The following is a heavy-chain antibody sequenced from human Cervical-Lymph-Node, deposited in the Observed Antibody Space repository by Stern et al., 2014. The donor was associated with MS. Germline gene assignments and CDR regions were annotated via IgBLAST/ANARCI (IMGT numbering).Heavy chain of an antibody. V-gene: IGHV3-30-3*01. CDR2: ISHDGSKG. D-gene: IGHD3-10*01. Sequence: QVQLVQSGGGVVQPGRSLRLSCAATGFNFSSYAMPWVRQAPGKGLEWVAVISHDGSKGYYADSVKGRFTISRDNSKNTLFLQVNSLRPEDTADYYCARDLIWFGELDWGAMDVWGHGTTVTVSS. CDR1: GFNFSSYA. J-gene: IGHJ6*02. CDR3: ARDLIWFGELDWGAMDV.